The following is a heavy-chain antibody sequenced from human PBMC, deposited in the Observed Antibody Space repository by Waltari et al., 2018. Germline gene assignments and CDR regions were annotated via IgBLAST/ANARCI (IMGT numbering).Heavy chain of an antibody. CDR2: IYYSGST. Sequence: QLQLQESGPGLVKPSETLSLTCTVSGGSISSSSYYWGWIRQPPGKGLEWIGSIYYSGSTYSNPSLESRVTISVDTSKNQFSLKLSAVTASDTAVYYCARGKDGVATIFDYWGQGTLVTVSS. CDR3: ARGKDGVATIFDY. D-gene: IGHD5-12*01. CDR1: GGSISSSSYY. V-gene: IGHV4-39*07. J-gene: IGHJ4*02.